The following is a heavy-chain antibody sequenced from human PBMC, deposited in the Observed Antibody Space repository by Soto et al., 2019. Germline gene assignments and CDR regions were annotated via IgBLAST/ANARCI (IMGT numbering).Heavy chain of an antibody. D-gene: IGHD1-1*01. CDR3: ARARLRAVHAFDC. J-gene: IGHJ3*01. Sequence: SETLTLTCTLSGVSITSGAYYWTWARQHQGKGLEWIGYIYYNGNTYFSPSLKSRLSISIDTSKNQFSLKLSSVTAADTDMYDCARARLRAVHAFDCWGQGTIITVSS. CDR2: IYYNGNT. V-gene: IGHV4-31*03. CDR1: GVSITSGAYY.